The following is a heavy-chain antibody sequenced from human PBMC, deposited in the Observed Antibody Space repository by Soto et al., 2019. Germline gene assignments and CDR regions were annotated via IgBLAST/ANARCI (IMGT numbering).Heavy chain of an antibody. J-gene: IGHJ6*02. CDR3: AKDQGGYMVSGMDV. CDR2: INPNSGAT. Sequence: GASVKVSCKASGYTFTDYYIYWLRQAPGHGLEWMGWINPNSGATNYAHNFQGRVTMTRDTSIRAAYMELSRPSSDDTAVYYCAKDQGGYMVSGMDVWGQGTTVTVSS. V-gene: IGHV1-2*02. D-gene: IGHD2-2*02. CDR1: GYTFTDYY.